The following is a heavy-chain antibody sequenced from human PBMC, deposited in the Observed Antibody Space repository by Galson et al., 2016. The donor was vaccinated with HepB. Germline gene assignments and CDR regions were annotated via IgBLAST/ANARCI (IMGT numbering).Heavy chain of an antibody. Sequence: SLRLSCAASISTFSNSWMHWVRQAPGKGPVWVSRINTDGRTTHYADSVKGRFTISRDNSKHTLYLQMSSLRAEDTAIYSCAKGAYSYDSTGYYPFDYWGQESWSPSPQ. J-gene: IGHJ5*01. CDR1: ISTFSNSW. V-gene: IGHV3-74*01. CDR3: AKGAYSYDSTGYYPFDY. D-gene: IGHD3-22*01. CDR2: INTDGRTT.